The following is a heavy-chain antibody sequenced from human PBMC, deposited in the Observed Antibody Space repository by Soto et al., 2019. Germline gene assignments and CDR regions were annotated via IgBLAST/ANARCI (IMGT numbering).Heavy chain of an antibody. CDR3: ARRRAWSGYYKGDSWFDP. V-gene: IGHV4-34*01. Sequence: QVQLQQWGAGLLKPSETLSLTCAVYGGSFSGYYWSWIRQPPGKGLEWIGEINHSGSTNYNPSLKSRVTISVDTSKNQFSLKLSSVTAADTAVYYGARRRAWSGYYKGDSWFDPWGQGTLVTVSS. CDR1: GGSFSGYY. CDR2: INHSGST. J-gene: IGHJ5*02. D-gene: IGHD3-3*01.